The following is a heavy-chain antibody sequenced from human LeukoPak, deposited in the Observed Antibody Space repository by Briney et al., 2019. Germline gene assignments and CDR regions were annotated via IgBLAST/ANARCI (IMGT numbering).Heavy chain of an antibody. V-gene: IGHV5-51*01. Sequence: GESLKISCKGSGYSFTNYWIGWVRQMPGKGLEWMGIIYPEDSDTRYSPSFQGQVTISADKSISTAYLQWSSLKASDSAMYYCVKHRGMTTVTPLDFWGQGTLVTVSS. CDR3: VKHRGMTTVTPLDF. D-gene: IGHD4-17*01. CDR2: IYPEDSDT. CDR1: GYSFTNYW. J-gene: IGHJ4*02.